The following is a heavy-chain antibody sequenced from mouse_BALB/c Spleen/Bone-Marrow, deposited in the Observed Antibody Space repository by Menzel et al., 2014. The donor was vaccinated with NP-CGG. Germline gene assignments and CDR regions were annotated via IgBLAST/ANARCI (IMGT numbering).Heavy chain of an antibody. CDR1: GFNIKDTY. V-gene: IGHV14-3*02. Sequence: EVQLQQSGAELVKPGASVKLSFTASGFNIKDTYMHWVKQRPEQGLEWIGRIDPANGNAKYDPKFQGKATITADTSSNTAYLQLSSLTSEDTPVYYCARYRLGTYFDFWGQGTTLTVSS. D-gene: IGHD2-14*01. CDR2: IDPANGNA. J-gene: IGHJ2*01. CDR3: ARYRLGTYFDF.